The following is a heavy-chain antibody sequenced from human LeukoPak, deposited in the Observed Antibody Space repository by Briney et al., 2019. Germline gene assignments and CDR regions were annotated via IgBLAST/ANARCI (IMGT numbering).Heavy chain of an antibody. CDR2: IKEDGIEK. V-gene: IGHV3-7*01. D-gene: IGHD3-22*01. CDR3: ARDTRITMIVVVSALDY. CDR1: RFTFSRHW. Sequence: PGGSLRLSCAASRFTFSRHWMSLVGQAPRKRLEGVANIKEDGIEKYYVDSVKGRFTISRDNAKNSLYLQMNSLRAEDTAVYYCARDTRITMIVVVSALDYWGQGTLVTVSS. J-gene: IGHJ4*02.